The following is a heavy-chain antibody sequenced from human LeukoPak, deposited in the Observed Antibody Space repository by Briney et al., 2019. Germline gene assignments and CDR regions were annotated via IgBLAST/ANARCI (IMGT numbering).Heavy chain of an antibody. CDR1: GVSFSGYH. Sequence: SETLSLTCAVYGVSFSGYHWSWIRQPPGKGLAWIGQINHSGSTNYNPSLQSRVTISVDTSKNQFSLNLSSVTAADTAVYYCARSDEDYEYVWGSYRYPSFRFWGQGTLVTVSS. CDR3: ARSDEDYEYVWGSYRYPSFRF. D-gene: IGHD3-16*02. V-gene: IGHV4-34*01. CDR2: INHSGST. J-gene: IGHJ4*02.